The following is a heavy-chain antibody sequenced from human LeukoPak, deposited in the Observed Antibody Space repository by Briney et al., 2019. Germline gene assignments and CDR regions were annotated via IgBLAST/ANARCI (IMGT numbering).Heavy chain of an antibody. D-gene: IGHD6-13*01. V-gene: IGHV4-30-2*03. Sequence: SETLSLTCTVSGGSISSGGYYWSWIRQPPGKGLEWIGYIYHSGSTYYSPSLKSRVTISVDTSKNQFSLELSSVTAEDTAVYYCARHHSSSWYPTPFDYWGQGTLVTVSS. J-gene: IGHJ4*02. CDR2: IYHSGST. CDR3: ARHHSSSWYPTPFDY. CDR1: GGSISSGGYY.